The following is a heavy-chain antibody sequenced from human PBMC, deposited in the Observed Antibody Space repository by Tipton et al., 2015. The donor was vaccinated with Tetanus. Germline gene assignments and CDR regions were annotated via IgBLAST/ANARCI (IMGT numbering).Heavy chain of an antibody. D-gene: IGHD2-21*02. CDR3: VRFYCGGACHAPYCNGMGV. CDR1: GASVSGGTDY. Sequence: TLSLTCTVSGASVSGGTDYWTWIRQPPGQGLEWIGHVYPTGSTYYNPSLESRITLSVDRSRNQFCLNMRSVGTEDTALYYSVRFYCGGACHAPYCNGMGVGGQGTAVPVS. J-gene: IGHJ6*02. CDR2: VYPTGST. V-gene: IGHV4-61*01.